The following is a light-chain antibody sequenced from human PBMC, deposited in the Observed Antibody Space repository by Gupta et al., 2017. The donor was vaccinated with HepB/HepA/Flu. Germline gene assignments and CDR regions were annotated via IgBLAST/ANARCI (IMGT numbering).Light chain of an antibody. CDR1: QSVRNDY. V-gene: IGKV3D-20*02. J-gene: IGKJ1*01. CDR2: DTP. Sequence: EILLTHSPDTLSLSPGETATLSCRASQSVRNDYLAWEQQKPGQAPRLLNDDTPNRVTGIPDRCSGRGSGTDFTITITKVEPADVAVYYCQHNKQSLWKFGQGTKVEI. CDR3: QHNKQSLWK.